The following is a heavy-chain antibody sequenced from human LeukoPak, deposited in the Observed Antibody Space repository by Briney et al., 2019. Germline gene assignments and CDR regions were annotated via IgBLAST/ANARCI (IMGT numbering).Heavy chain of an antibody. J-gene: IGHJ4*02. V-gene: IGHV4-39*07. CDR2: IYNSGNT. CDR3: ARGWPHAGGLEY. D-gene: IGHD3-16*01. Sequence: SETLSLTCTVSGGSISRSTYYWGWIRQPPGKGLEWIGSIYNSGNTYYSPSLRSRVAISVDTSKNQFSLKLNSVTAADTAVYYCARGWPHAGGLEYWGQGTLVTVSS. CDR1: GGSISRSTYY.